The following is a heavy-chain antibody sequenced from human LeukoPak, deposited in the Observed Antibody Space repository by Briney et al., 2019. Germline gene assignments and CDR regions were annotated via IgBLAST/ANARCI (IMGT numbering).Heavy chain of an antibody. Sequence: QTGGSLRLSCAASGFTVSSNYMSWVRQAPGKGLEWVSVIYSGGSTYYADSVKGRFTISRDNSKNTLYLQMNSLRAEDTAVYYCATHSGTPGGGDTFDIWGQGAMVTVSS. D-gene: IGHD3-10*01. V-gene: IGHV3-53*01. CDR3: ATHSGTPGGGDTFDI. J-gene: IGHJ3*02. CDR1: GFTVSSNY. CDR2: IYSGGST.